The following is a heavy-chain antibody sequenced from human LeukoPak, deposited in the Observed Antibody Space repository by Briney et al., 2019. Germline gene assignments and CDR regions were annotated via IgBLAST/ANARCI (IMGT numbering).Heavy chain of an antibody. D-gene: IGHD1-26*01. CDR2: ISYDGSNK. J-gene: IGHJ6*03. V-gene: IGHV3-30*18. CDR3: AKNRGAGSHYYYHMNV. Sequence: GGSLRLSCAASGFTFRDYWMSWVRQAPGKGLEWVAVISYDGSNKYYADSVKGRFTISRDNSKNTLYLQLNSLRVDDTAVYYCAKNRGAGSHYYYHMNVWGKGTTVTVSS. CDR1: GFTFRDYW.